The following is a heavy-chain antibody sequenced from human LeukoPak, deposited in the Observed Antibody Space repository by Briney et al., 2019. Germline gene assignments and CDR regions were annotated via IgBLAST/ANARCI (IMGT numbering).Heavy chain of an antibody. CDR3: ASSKWELLHFPYYYYMDV. CDR2: IYYSGST. D-gene: IGHD1-26*01. J-gene: IGHJ6*03. V-gene: IGHV4-61*01. CDR1: GDSIGSGSFC. Sequence: PSQTLSLTCPVSGDSIGSGSFCWNWIRQPPGKGLEWIGYIYYSGSTNYNPSLKSRVTISVDTSKNQFSLKLSSVTAADTAVYYCASSKWELLHFPYYYYMDVWGKGTTVTVSS.